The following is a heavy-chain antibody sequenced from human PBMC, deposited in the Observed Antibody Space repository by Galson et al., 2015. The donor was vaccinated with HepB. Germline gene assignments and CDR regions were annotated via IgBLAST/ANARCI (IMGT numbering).Heavy chain of an antibody. CDR3: AKPSLVVAADDYFDY. Sequence: SLRLSCAASGFTFSSYGMHWVRQAPGKGLEWVAVIWYDGSNKYYADSVKGRFTISRDNSKNTLYLQMNSLRAEDTAVYYCAKPSLVVAADDYFDYWGQGTLVTVSS. V-gene: IGHV3-33*06. CDR1: GFTFSSYG. CDR2: IWYDGSNK. D-gene: IGHD2-15*01. J-gene: IGHJ4*02.